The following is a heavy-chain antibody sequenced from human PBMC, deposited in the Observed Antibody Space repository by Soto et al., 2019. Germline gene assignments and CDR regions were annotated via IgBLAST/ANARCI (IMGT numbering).Heavy chain of an antibody. Sequence: EVQLVESGGGWVKPGGSLTLSCVASGFTFGDAWMNWVRQAAGKGLEWVGHVKTKSEGETTDYAAPVKGRCTIWRDDSTNTLYLQMNSLKSEDTGKYFCTTLGPSWGQGTQVTVSS. J-gene: IGHJ5*02. CDR2: VKTKSEGETT. CDR1: GFTFGDAW. V-gene: IGHV3-15*07. CDR3: TTLGPS.